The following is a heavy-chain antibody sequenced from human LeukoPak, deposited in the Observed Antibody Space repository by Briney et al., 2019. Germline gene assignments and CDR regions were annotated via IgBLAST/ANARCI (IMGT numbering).Heavy chain of an antibody. Sequence: HPGGSLRLSCAASGFTFSGHAMHWVRQAPGKGLECVAAISNDGNNNHHTDSVKGRFTISRDNSKNTLYLQMSSLRTEDTAVYYCARDIGVGGTVGIPDYWGQGTLVTVSS. J-gene: IGHJ4*02. CDR1: GFTFSGHA. V-gene: IGHV3-30-3*01. CDR2: ISNDGNNN. CDR3: ARDIGVGGTVGIPDY. D-gene: IGHD6-19*01.